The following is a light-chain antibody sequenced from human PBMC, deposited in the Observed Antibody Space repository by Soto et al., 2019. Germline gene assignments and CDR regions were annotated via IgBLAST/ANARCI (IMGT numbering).Light chain of an antibody. CDR3: CSYGGSSTYV. CDR1: SSDVGSYNL. Sequence: QSALTQPASVSGSPGQSITISCTGTSSDVGSYNLVSWYQQHPGKAPKLMIYEGSKRPSGVSNRFSGSKSGNTASLTISRLQAEDEAEYYCCSYGGSSTYVFGTGTKVTVL. CDR2: EGS. V-gene: IGLV2-23*01. J-gene: IGLJ1*01.